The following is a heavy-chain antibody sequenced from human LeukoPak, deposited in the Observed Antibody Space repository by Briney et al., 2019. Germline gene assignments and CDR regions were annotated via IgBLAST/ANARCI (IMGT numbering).Heavy chain of an antibody. CDR3: ATHYSGSCYEFAFDI. V-gene: IGHV1-24*01. J-gene: IGHJ3*02. Sequence: ASVKVSCKVSGYTLTELSMHWVRQAPGKGLEWMGGFDPEDGETIYAQKFQGRATMTEDTSTDTAYMELSSLRSEDTAVYYCATHYSGSCYEFAFDIWGQGTMVTVS. CDR2: FDPEDGET. D-gene: IGHD1-26*01. CDR1: GYTLTELS.